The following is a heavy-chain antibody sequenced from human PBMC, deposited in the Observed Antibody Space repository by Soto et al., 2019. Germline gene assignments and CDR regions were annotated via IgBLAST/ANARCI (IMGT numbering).Heavy chain of an antibody. CDR2: INSDGIST. CDR3: AHGYSSSWKGLFDY. J-gene: IGHJ4*02. Sequence: EVQLVESGGGLVQPGGSLRLSCAASGFTFSSYWMHWVRQAPGKGLVWVSRINSDGISTNYADSVEGRFTISRDNAKNMLYLQMSSLRAEDTDVYYCAHGYSSSWKGLFDYWGQGSLVTVSS. CDR1: GFTFSSYW. D-gene: IGHD6-13*01. V-gene: IGHV3-74*01.